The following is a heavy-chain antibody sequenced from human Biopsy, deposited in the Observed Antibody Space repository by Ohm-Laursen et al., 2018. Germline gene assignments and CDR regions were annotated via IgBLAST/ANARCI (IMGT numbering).Heavy chain of an antibody. CDR2: ISAYNGHT. D-gene: IGHD4-17*01. CDR3: ARDPHGEGRDYGSYFDY. Sequence: GGSVKVSCKASGYPFITYGISWVRQAPGQGLEWMGWISAYNGHTKFARKFQDRVTMTTDTSTTTAYMDLRSLRSDDTAVYYCARDPHGEGRDYGSYFDYWGQGTLVTVSS. CDR1: GYPFITYG. J-gene: IGHJ4*02. V-gene: IGHV1-18*01.